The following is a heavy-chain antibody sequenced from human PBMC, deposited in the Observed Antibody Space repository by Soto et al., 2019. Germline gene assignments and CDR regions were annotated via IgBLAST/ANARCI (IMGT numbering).Heavy chain of an antibody. CDR3: ARDRGYDAHDYYYNAMDV. J-gene: IGHJ6*02. D-gene: IGHD2-15*01. V-gene: IGHV3-21*01. Sequence: PGGSLRLSCISSGFTFGTYTLNWVRHSPVKAMEWVSGIRGFSPYTFYAESVKGRFTISRDNAKNSLYLQMNSLRAEDTAVYYCARDRGYDAHDYYYNAMDVWGQGTTVTVSS. CDR2: IRGFSPYT. CDR1: GFTFGTYT.